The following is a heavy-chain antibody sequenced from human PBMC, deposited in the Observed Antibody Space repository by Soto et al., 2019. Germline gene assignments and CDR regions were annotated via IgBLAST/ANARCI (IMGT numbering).Heavy chain of an antibody. V-gene: IGHV3-53*04. CDR2: IYSGGST. D-gene: IGHD1-7*01. CDR1: GFTVSSNY. CDR3: ARAAGTRDYCYYGMDV. J-gene: IGHJ6*02. Sequence: GGSLRLSCAASGFTVSSNYMSWVRQAPGKGLEWVSVIYSGGSTYYADSVKGRFTISRPNSKNTLYLQMNSLRAEDTAVYYCARAAGTRDYCYYGMDVWGQGTTVTVSS.